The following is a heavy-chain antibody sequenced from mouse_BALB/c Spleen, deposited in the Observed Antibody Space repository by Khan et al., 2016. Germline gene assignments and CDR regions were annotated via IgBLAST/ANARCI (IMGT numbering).Heavy chain of an antibody. CDR1: GYTFTNNW. J-gene: IGHJ4*01. D-gene: IGHD2-4*01. Sequence: QVQLQQPGPELVRPGASVKMSCKASGYTFTNNWMHWVKQRPGQGLEWIGMIDPSNSETRLNQKFKDKATLNVDKSSNTAYMQLSSLTSEDSAVYYCARRYYDYGYYPMDYWGQGTSVTVSS. CDR3: ARRYYDYGYYPMDY. CDR2: IDPSNSET. V-gene: IGHV1S127*01.